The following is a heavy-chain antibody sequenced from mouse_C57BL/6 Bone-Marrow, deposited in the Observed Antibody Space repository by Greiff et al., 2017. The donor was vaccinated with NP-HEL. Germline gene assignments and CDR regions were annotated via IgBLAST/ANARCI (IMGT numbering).Heavy chain of an antibody. CDR1: GYSFTGYY. CDR2: INPSTGGT. Sequence: VQLQQSGPELVKPGASVKISCKASGYSFTGYYMNWVKQSPEKSLEWIGEINPSTGGTTYNQKFKAKATLTVDKSSSTAYMKLKSLTSEDSAVYYCARFYSRAMDYWGQGTSVTVSS. J-gene: IGHJ4*01. CDR3: ARFYSRAMDY. D-gene: IGHD2-1*01. V-gene: IGHV1-42*01.